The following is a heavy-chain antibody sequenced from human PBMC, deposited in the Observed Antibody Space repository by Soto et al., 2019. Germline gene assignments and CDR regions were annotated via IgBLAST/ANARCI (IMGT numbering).Heavy chain of an antibody. CDR3: AKDRCSSTRCYYFYGMDV. Sequence: GGSLRLSCAASGFTFSSYGMHWVRQAPGKGLEWVAVISYDGSNKYYADSVKGRFTISIDNSKNTLYLQMNSLIAEDTPVYYCAKDRCSSTRCYYFYGMDVWGQGTMVTVSS. J-gene: IGHJ6*02. V-gene: IGHV3-30*18. CDR2: ISYDGSNK. CDR1: GFTFSSYG. D-gene: IGHD2-2*01.